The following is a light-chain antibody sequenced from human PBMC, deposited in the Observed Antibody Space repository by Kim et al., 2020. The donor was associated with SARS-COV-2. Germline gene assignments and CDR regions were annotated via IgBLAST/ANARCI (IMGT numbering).Light chain of an antibody. V-gene: IGKV1-5*03. Sequence: IQMTQSPSTLAASVGDRVTISCRASQNIGTYLAWYQHKPGKAPTLLVYQASSLEGGVPSRFSGSGSETEFILTIHSLQPDDFATYYCQHYNSYPYTFGQGTKLEI. CDR2: QAS. J-gene: IGKJ2*01. CDR1: QNIGTY. CDR3: QHYNSYPYT.